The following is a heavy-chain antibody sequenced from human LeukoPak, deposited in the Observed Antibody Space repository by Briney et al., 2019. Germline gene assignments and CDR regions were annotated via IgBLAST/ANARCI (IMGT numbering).Heavy chain of an antibody. CDR2: ISGNGGST. CDR1: GFTFSSYA. D-gene: IGHD4-17*01. Sequence: GGSLRLSCAASGFTFSSYAMSWVRQAPGKGLEWVSAISGNGGSTQYADSVQGRFAISRDNSKNTLYLQMNSLRAEDTAVYFCAKDPNGDYIGTFDIWGQGTMVTVSS. J-gene: IGHJ3*02. V-gene: IGHV3-23*01. CDR3: AKDPNGDYIGTFDI.